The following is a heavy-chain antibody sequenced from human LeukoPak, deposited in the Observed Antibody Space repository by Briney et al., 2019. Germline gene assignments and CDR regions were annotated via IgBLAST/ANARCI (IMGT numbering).Heavy chain of an antibody. CDR1: GGSISSSSYY. J-gene: IGHJ5*02. CDR3: ARSRQIWLAERGWFDP. D-gene: IGHD5-24*01. Sequence: SETLSLTCTVSGGSISSSSYYWGWIRQPPGKGLEWIGSIYYSGSTYYNPSLKSRVTISVDTSKNQFSLKLSSVTAADTAVYFCARSRQIWLAERGWFDPWGQGTLVTVSS. V-gene: IGHV4-39*07. CDR2: IYYSGST.